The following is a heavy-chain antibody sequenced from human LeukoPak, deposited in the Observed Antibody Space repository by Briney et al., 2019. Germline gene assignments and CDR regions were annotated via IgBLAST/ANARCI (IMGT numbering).Heavy chain of an antibody. J-gene: IGHJ3*02. V-gene: IGHV4-59*01. D-gene: IGHD5-12*01. Sequence: PSETLSLTCTVSGGSISSYYWSWIRQPLGKGLEWIGYIYYSGSTNYNPSLKSRVTISVDTSKNQFSLKLSSVTAADTAVYYCATWTWYHSGYDLLRWAFDIWVQGTMVTVSS. CDR3: ATWTWYHSGYDLLRWAFDI. CDR2: IYYSGST. CDR1: GGSISSYY.